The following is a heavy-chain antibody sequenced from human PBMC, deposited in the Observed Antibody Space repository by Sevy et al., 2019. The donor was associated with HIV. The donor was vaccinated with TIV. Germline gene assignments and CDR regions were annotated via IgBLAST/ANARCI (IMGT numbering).Heavy chain of an antibody. CDR2: ISSSGSTI. D-gene: IGHD3-10*01. Sequence: GGSLRLSCAASGFTFSSYEMNWVRQAPGKGLEWVSYISSSGSTIYYADSVKGRFTISRDNAKNSLYLQMNSLRAEDTAVYYCARDSPPDEYSPTMVRGVIPPHNWFDPWGQGTLVTVSS. V-gene: IGHV3-48*03. CDR1: GFTFSSYE. J-gene: IGHJ5*02. CDR3: ARDSPPDEYSPTMVRGVIPPHNWFDP.